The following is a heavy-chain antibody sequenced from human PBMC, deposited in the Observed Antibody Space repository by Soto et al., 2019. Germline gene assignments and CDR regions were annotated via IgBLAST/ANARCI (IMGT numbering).Heavy chain of an antibody. CDR3: ARVHYYDSSAYYL. D-gene: IGHD3-22*01. J-gene: IGHJ4*02. CDR1: GFTFSSYN. V-gene: IGHV3-21*01. Sequence: GGSLRLSCAASGFTFSSYNMNWVRQAPGKVLEWVSSISSSSSYIYYADSVKGRFTISRDNAKNSLYLQMSSLRAEDTAVYYCARVHYYDSSAYYLWGQGSLVIVSS. CDR2: ISSSSSYI.